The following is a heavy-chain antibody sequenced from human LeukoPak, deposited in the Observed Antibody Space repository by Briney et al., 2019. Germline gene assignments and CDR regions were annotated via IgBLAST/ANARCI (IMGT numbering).Heavy chain of an antibody. Sequence: GGSLRLSCVASGNYWMHWVRQAPRKGLVWVSHINSDGSWTSYADSVKGRFTISKDNAKNTVYLQMNSLRAEDTAVYYCVSFYETYWGRGTLVTVSS. V-gene: IGHV3-74*01. CDR1: GNYW. CDR3: VSFYETY. CDR2: INSDGSWT. D-gene: IGHD2/OR15-2a*01. J-gene: IGHJ4*02.